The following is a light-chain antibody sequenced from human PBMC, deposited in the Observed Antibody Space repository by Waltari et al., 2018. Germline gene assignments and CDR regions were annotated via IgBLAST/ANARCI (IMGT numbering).Light chain of an antibody. CDR1: RSVRNW. Sequence: QMTLSPPTLSASVGDRVNITCRASRSVRNWLAWYQQQPGKAPKLLIYKASTLQSGVPSRFGGSGSGTDFTLTITSLQPDDFATYYCQQYNSYPLTFGRGTKVAI. CDR2: KAS. V-gene: IGKV1-5*03. J-gene: IGKJ4*01. CDR3: QQYNSYPLT.